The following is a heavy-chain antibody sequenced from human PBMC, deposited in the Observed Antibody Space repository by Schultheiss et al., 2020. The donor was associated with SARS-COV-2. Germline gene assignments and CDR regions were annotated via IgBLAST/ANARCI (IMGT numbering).Heavy chain of an antibody. D-gene: IGHD6-19*01. V-gene: IGHV4-34*01. CDR1: GGSFSGYY. J-gene: IGHJ4*02. CDR3: ARVSSSSGWYGVFDY. CDR2: INHSGST. Sequence: SETLSLTCAVYGGSFSGYYWSWIRQPPGKGLEWIGEINHSGSTNYNPSLKSRVTISVDTSKNQFSLKLSSVTAADTAVYYCARVSSSSGWYGVFDYWGQGTLVTVSS.